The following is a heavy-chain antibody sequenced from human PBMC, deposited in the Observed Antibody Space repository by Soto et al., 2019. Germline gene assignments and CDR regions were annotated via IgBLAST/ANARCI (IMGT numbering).Heavy chain of an antibody. V-gene: IGHV1-69*13. CDR3: ARDYYYDSSGYFDY. D-gene: IGHD3-22*01. J-gene: IGHJ4*02. Sequence: SVKVSCKASGGTFSSYAISWVRQAPGQGLEWMGGIIPIFGTANYAQKFQGRVTITADESTSTAYMELSSLRSEDTAVYYCARDYYYDSSGYFDYWGKGTLVTVS. CDR1: GGTFSSYA. CDR2: IIPIFGTA.